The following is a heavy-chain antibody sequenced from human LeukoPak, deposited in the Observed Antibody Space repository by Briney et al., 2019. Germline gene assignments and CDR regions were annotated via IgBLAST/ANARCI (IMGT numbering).Heavy chain of an antibody. CDR2: IKQDGSEK. CDR3: ARDTSAWRYGMDV. CDR1: GFTSSSHW. Sequence: GGSLRLSCEVSGFTSSSHWMSWVRESPGKGGEWVAIIKQDGSEKDYVDSVTGRFTIPRDNAKNSLYLQMNSLRDEDTAGYYCARDTSAWRYGMDVRGQGTTVTVSS. D-gene: IGHD6-19*01. J-gene: IGHJ6*02. V-gene: IGHV3-7*01.